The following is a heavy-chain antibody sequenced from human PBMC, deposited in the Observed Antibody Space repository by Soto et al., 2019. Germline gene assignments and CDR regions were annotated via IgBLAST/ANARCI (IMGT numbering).Heavy chain of an antibody. Sequence: QVQLQESGPGLVKPSETLSLTCTVSGGSISSYYWSWIRQPPGKGLEGIGLLYYSGSTNYNPTLKSRVTISVDTSKNQFSLKLSSVTAADTAVYYCARDFRSGLDYWGQGTLFTVSS. CDR2: LYYSGST. J-gene: IGHJ4*02. CDR1: GGSISSYY. CDR3: ARDFRSGLDY. V-gene: IGHV4-59*01.